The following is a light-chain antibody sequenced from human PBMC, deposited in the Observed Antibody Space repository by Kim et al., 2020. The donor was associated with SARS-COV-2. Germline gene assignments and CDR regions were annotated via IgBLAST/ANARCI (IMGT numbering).Light chain of an antibody. Sequence: DFQMTQSPSTLSASVGDRVTIICRASQSVGSGLAWYQQKPGKAPNLLIYEASNLESGVPSRFRGSGFGTEFTLTISSLQPDDFATYYCQQYYYYASFGQGTKLEI. V-gene: IGKV1-5*03. CDR3: QQYYYYAS. CDR1: QSVGSG. J-gene: IGKJ2*03. CDR2: EAS.